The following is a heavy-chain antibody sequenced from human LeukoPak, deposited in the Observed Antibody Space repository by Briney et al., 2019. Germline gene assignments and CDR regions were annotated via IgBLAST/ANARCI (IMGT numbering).Heavy chain of an antibody. CDR3: ARDWRWACFDY. CDR1: GFTFSSYS. J-gene: IGHJ4*02. CDR2: ISSSSSYI. Sequence: GGSLRLSCAAPGFTFSSYSMDWVRQAPGKGLEWVSSISSSSSYIYYADSVKGRFTISRDNAKNSLYLQMNSLRAEDTAVYYCARDWRWACFDYWGQGTLVTVSS. V-gene: IGHV3-21*01. D-gene: IGHD3-16*01.